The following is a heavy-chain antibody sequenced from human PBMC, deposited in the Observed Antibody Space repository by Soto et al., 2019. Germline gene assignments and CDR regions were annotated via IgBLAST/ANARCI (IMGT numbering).Heavy chain of an antibody. D-gene: IGHD2-2*01. CDR2: INPSGGST. Sequence: ASVKVSCKASGGTFSSYAISWVRQAPGQGLEWMGIINPSGGSTSYAQKFQGRVTMTRDTSTSTVYMELSSLRSEDTAVYYCARDYSDIVVEGHWFDPWGQGTLVTVSS. J-gene: IGHJ5*02. V-gene: IGHV1-46*03. CDR3: ARDYSDIVVEGHWFDP. CDR1: GGTFSSYA.